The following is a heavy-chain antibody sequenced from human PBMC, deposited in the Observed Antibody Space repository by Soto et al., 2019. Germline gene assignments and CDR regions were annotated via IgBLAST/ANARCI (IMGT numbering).Heavy chain of an antibody. D-gene: IGHD1-26*01. J-gene: IGHJ4*01. CDR3: ARPTVVGATVRYFFDY. Sequence: ASVKVSCKASGYTFTSYYIHWVRQAPGQGLEWMGVINPGGGSTNSAQKFKDRLTMTRDTSTSTVYMELSSLRSEDTAVYYCARPTVVGATVRYFFDYWGQGTLVTISS. CDR2: INPGGGST. V-gene: IGHV1-46*01. CDR1: GYTFTSYY.